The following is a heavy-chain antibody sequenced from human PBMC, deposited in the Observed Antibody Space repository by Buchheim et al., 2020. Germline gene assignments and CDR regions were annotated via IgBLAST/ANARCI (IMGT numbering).Heavy chain of an antibody. CDR2: SSYGENNE. CDR3: ARNQEIPLDY. V-gene: IGHV3-30-3*01. D-gene: IGHD2-21*01. Sequence: HVQLVESGGGVVQPGRSLRLSCVGSGFTFSDQAMHWVRQAPGKGLEWVAVSSYGENNEHYADSVKGRFTVSRDNSKNTLYLEMRSLRPEDTALYYCARNQEIPLDYWGPGTL. CDR1: GFTFSDQA. J-gene: IGHJ4*02.